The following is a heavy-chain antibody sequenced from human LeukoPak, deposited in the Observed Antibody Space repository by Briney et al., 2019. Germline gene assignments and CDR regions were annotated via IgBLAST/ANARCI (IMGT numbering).Heavy chain of an antibody. V-gene: IGHV4-34*01. Sequence: SETLSLTCAVYGGSFSGYYWSWIRQPPGKGLEWIGEINHSGSTNYNPSLKSRVTISVDKSKNQFSLKLSSVTAADTAVYYCARDLSGWSNFDYWGQGTLVTVSS. J-gene: IGHJ4*02. CDR3: ARDLSGWSNFDY. CDR1: GGSFSGYY. D-gene: IGHD6-19*01. CDR2: INHSGST.